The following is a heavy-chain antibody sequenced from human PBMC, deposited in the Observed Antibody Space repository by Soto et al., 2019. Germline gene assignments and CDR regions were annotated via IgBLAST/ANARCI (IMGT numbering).Heavy chain of an antibody. V-gene: IGHV1-8*01. CDR3: ARVSMGSSSEDFQH. Sequence: QVRLVQSGAEVKKPGAAVKVSCKASGYSFTSYDINWVRQVTGQGLEWMGWMNPNSGNTGYAQKFQGRVTMTRNTSISTAYMELSSLRSEDTAVYYCARVSMGSSSEDFQHWGQGILVTVSS. CDR1: GYSFTSYD. CDR2: MNPNSGNT. J-gene: IGHJ1*01. D-gene: IGHD6-6*01.